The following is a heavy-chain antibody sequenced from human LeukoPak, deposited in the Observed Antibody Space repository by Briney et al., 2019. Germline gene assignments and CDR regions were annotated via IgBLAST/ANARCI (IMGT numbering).Heavy chain of an antibody. CDR1: GITFNSDA. Sequence: LGLYSAASGITFNSDAMSRINKAPGKGLEWVSGISGSGVTTYYADSVRGRFTISGDNAKNTLYLQMNSLRADDTAVYYCARSGRGGAFDIWGQGTMVTVSS. CDR3: ARSGRGGAFDI. J-gene: IGHJ3*02. V-gene: IGHV3-23*01. D-gene: IGHD1-26*01. CDR2: ISGSGVTT.